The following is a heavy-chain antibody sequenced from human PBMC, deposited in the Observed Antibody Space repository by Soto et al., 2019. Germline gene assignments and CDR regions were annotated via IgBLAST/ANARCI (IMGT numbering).Heavy chain of an antibody. CDR3: XXXXGGMDV. CDR1: XXXXTSXA. CDR2: INAGNGNT. J-gene: IGHJ6*02. Sequence: QVQLVQSGAEVKKPGASVKISCXXSXXXXTSXALXXXXQAXGQRLEWMGWINAGNGNTKYSQKFQGRVIITRDTSASTAYMELRSLRSEXXXXXXXXXXXGGMDVWGQGTTVTVSS. V-gene: IGHV1-3*01.